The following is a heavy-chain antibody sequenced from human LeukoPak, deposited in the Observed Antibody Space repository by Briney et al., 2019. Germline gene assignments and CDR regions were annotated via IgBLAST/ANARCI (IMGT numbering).Heavy chain of an antibody. J-gene: IGHJ3*01. Sequence: SETLSLTCAVSGGSVTSSSYYWGWIRQPPGKGLEYIGTVYASGTTYDNPSLKSRLTISVDTSRNHFSLRLASVTASDTAVYYCATYRTGDRYAFTVWGQGTMVTVSS. CDR1: GGSVTSSSYY. V-gene: IGHV4-39*02. D-gene: IGHD1-1*01. CDR2: VYASGTT. CDR3: ATYRTGDRYAFTV.